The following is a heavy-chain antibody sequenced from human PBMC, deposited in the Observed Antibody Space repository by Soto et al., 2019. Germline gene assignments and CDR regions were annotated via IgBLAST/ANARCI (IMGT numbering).Heavy chain of an antibody. J-gene: IGHJ5*02. CDR2: ISWNSGSI. V-gene: IGHV3-9*01. D-gene: IGHD4-17*01. CDR1: GFTFADYG. Sequence: GGSLRLSCAASGFTFADYGMHWVRLPPGKGLEWVSGISWNSGSIGYADSGKGRFTNSRDNAKHSLYLQMNRLRVEDTALYFCAKDGTNGEYVSWGQGTLVTVSS. CDR3: AKDGTNGEYVS.